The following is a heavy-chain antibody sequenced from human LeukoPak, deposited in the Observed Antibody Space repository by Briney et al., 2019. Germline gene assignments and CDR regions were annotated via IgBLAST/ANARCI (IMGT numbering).Heavy chain of an antibody. D-gene: IGHD6-13*01. J-gene: IGHJ4*02. CDR2: IRYDGSNK. CDR1: GFTFSSYG. Sequence: GGSLRLSCAASGFTFSSYGMHWVRQAPGKGLEWAAFIRYDGSNKYYADSVKGRFTISRDNSKNTLYLQMNSLRAEDTAVYYCAKDFSAAAGNFDYWGQGTLVTVSS. CDR3: AKDFSAAAGNFDY. V-gene: IGHV3-30*02.